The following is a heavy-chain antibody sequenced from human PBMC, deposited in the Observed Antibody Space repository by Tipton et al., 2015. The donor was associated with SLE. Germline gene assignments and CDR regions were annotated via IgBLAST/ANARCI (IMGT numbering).Heavy chain of an antibody. J-gene: IGHJ6*03. Sequence: TLSLTCSVSGGSISNYYWSWIRQPPGKGLEWIGYAYYSGSTNYSPSLKSRVTISVDTPKNQFSLKLSSVTAADTAVYYCARGSFWSGYYYYYYYYMDVWGKGTTVTVSS. CDR2: AYYSGST. CDR3: ARGSFWSGYYYYYYYYMDV. V-gene: IGHV4-59*01. CDR1: GGSISNYY. D-gene: IGHD3-3*01.